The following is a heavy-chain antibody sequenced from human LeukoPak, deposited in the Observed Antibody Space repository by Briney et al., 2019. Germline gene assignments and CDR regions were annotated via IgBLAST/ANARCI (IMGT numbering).Heavy chain of an antibody. J-gene: IGHJ6*03. CDR1: GGSISSYY. D-gene: IGHD3-10*01. V-gene: IGHV4-4*07. CDR2: IYTSGST. CDR3: ARDRGAHLYYYYYMDV. Sequence: SETLSLTCTVSGGSISSYYWSWIRQPARHGLERFVRIYTSGSTNYNPSLKSRVTMSVDTSKNQFYLKLSSVTAADTAVYYCARDRGAHLYYYYYMDVWGKGTTVTVSS.